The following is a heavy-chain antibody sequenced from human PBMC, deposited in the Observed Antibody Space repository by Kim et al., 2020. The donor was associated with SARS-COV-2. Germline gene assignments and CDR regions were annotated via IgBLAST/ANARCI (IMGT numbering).Heavy chain of an antibody. CDR3: ARGVTTGDFDY. J-gene: IGHJ4*02. V-gene: IGHV3-13*01. D-gene: IGHD4-17*01. CDR2: T. Sequence: TYYPGSVKGRFTISRENAKNSLYLQMNSLRAGDSAVYYCARGVTTGDFDYWGQGTLVTVSS.